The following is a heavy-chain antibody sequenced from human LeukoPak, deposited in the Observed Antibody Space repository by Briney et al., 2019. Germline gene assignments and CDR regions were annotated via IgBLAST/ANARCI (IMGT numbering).Heavy chain of an antibody. D-gene: IGHD3-10*01. CDR3: TTTMVRESLNYYYYYGMDV. V-gene: IGHV3-15*01. J-gene: IGHJ6*04. CDR1: GFTFSSYA. CDR2: IKSKTDGGTT. Sequence: PGGSLRLSCAASGFTFSSYAMSWVRQAPGKGLEWVGRIKSKTDGGTTDYAAPVKGRFTISRDDSKNTLYLQMNSLKTEDTAVYYCTTTMVRESLNYYYYYGMDVWGKGTTVTVSS.